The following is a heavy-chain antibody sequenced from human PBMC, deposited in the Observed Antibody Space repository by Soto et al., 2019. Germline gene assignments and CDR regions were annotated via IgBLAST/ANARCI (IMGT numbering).Heavy chain of an antibody. J-gene: IGHJ4*02. CDR2: ISGSGGST. V-gene: IGHV3-23*01. CDR3: AKQYYDFWSGRVDY. D-gene: IGHD3-3*01. Sequence: GGSLRLSCAASGFTFSSYAMSWVRQAPGKGLEWVSAISGSGGSTYYADSVKGRFTISRDNSKNTLYLQMNSLRAEDTAVYYCAKQYYDFWSGRVDYWGQGTLVTVSS. CDR1: GFTFSSYA.